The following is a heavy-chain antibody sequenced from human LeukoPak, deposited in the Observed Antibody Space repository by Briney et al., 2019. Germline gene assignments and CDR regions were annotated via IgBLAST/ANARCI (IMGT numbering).Heavy chain of an antibody. Sequence: PGGSLRLSCAASGFTFSSYSMNWVRQAPGKGLEWVSYISSSSSTIYYADSVKGRFTVSRDNAKNTLYLQMNSLRAEDTAVYYCAREEDEVWYELDYWGQGTLVTVSS. D-gene: IGHD6-13*01. CDR3: AREEDEVWYELDY. V-gene: IGHV3-48*04. CDR2: ISSSSSTI. CDR1: GFTFSSYS. J-gene: IGHJ4*02.